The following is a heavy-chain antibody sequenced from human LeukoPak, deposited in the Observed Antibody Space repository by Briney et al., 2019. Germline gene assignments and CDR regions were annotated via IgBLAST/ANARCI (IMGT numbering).Heavy chain of an antibody. CDR1: GFTFSSYA. Sequence: PGGSLRLSCAASGFTFSSYAMSWVRQAPGKGLEWVSAISGSGGSTYYADSVKGRFTISRDNSKNTLYLQMNSLRAEDTAVYYCAKDKLNYVFRGYFQHWGQGTLVTVSS. V-gene: IGHV3-23*01. J-gene: IGHJ1*01. CDR3: AKDKLNYVFRGYFQH. D-gene: IGHD3-16*01. CDR2: ISGSGGST.